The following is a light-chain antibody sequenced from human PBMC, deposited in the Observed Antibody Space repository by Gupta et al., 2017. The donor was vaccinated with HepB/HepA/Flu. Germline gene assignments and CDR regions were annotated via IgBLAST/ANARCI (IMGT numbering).Light chain of an antibody. J-gene: IGLJ3*02. V-gene: IGLV5-37*01. Sequence: QPVLTQPPSSSASPGESARLTCTLPSDISVDRENIYWYQQRAGSPPRYLLFYFSDSHKGQGSGVPSRFSGSKDVSANTGILLISGLQSEDEADYYCMIWPSNAWVFGGGTKLTVL. CDR1: SDISVDREN. CDR2: YFSDSHK. CDR3: MIWPSNAWV.